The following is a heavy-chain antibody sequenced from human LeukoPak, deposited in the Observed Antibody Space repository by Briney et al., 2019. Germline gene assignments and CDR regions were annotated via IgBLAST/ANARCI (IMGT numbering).Heavy chain of an antibody. J-gene: IGHJ4*02. D-gene: IGHD5/OR15-5a*01. CDR1: GGTFSSYA. V-gene: IGHV3-30-3*01. Sequence: SCKASGGTFSSYAMHWVRQAPGKGLEWVAVISYDGSNKYYADSVKGRFTISRDNSKNTLYLQMNSLRAEDTAVYYCARDLLSYYFDYWGQGTLVTVSS. CDR3: ARDLLSYYFDY. CDR2: ISYDGSNK.